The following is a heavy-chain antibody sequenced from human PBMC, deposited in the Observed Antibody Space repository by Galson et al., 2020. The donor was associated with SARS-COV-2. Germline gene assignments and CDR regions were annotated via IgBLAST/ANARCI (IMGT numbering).Heavy chain of an antibody. CDR2: IYSEGSST. CDR3: ARGDMGNGYFAY. Sequence: GGSLRLSCAASGFTSSSYWMHWVRQAPGKGLVWVSRIYSEGSSTSYADSVKGRFTVSGDNAKNTLYLQMNSLRAEDTAVYYCARGDMGNGYFAYWGQGTLVTVSS. CDR1: GFTSSSYW. D-gene: IGHD2-8*01. V-gene: IGHV3-74*01. J-gene: IGHJ4*02.